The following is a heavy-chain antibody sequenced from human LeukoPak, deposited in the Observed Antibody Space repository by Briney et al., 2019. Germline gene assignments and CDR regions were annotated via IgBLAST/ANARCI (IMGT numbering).Heavy chain of an antibody. Sequence: ASVKVSCKVSGYTLTELSMHWVRQAPGKGLEWMGGFDPEDGETIYAQKFQGRVTMTEDTSTDTAYMELSSLRSEDTAVYYCATDPRGYSSGWPLGMDVWGQGTTITVSS. CDR3: ATDPRGYSSGWPLGMDV. D-gene: IGHD6-19*01. CDR1: GYTLTELS. CDR2: FDPEDGET. J-gene: IGHJ6*02. V-gene: IGHV1-24*01.